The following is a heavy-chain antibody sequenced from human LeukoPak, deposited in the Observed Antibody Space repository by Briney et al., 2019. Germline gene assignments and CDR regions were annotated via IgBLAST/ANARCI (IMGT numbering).Heavy chain of an antibody. CDR3: ARPLTRWLQLELGY. CDR1: GYTFTSYG. Sequence: ASVKVSCKASGYTFTSYGISWVRQAPGQGLEWMGWISAYNGNTNYAQKLQGRVTMTRDTSISTAYMELSRLRSDDTAVYYCARPLTRWLQLELGYWGQGTLVTVSS. D-gene: IGHD5-24*01. CDR2: ISAYNGNT. J-gene: IGHJ4*02. V-gene: IGHV1-18*01.